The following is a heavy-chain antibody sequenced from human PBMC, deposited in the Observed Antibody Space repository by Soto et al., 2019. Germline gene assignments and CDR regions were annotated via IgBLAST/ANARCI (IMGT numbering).Heavy chain of an antibody. CDR1: GGTFSSYA. D-gene: IGHD4-17*01. Sequence: SVKVSCKASGGTFSSYAISWVRQAPGQGLEWMGEIIPIFGTANYAQKFQGRVTITADESKSTAYMELSSLRAEDTAVYYCAGEDSGGNTQNNWFDPGGRATLVTVAS. J-gene: IGHJ5*02. CDR2: IIPIFGTA. CDR3: AGEDSGGNTQNNWFDP. V-gene: IGHV1-69*13.